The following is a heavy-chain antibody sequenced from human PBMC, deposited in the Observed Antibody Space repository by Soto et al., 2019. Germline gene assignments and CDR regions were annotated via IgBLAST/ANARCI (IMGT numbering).Heavy chain of an antibody. D-gene: IGHD2-21*02. CDR1: GDSISSRSYY. CDR3: ARQRTSVVTQAYFDV. Sequence: SESLSLTCTVTGDSISSRSYYWGWIRQPPGKGLEWIGSVYYSGSTYNNPSLRSRVSMSINTSKDQFSQKLKSVTAADTALYFCARQRTSVVTQAYFDVWGQGSLVTVSS. CDR2: VYYSGST. J-gene: IGHJ4*02. V-gene: IGHV4-39*01.